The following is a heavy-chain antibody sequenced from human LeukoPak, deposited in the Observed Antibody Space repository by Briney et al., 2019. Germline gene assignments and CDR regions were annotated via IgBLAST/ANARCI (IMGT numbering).Heavy chain of an antibody. CDR2: IYHSGST. Sequence: PSETLSLTCTVSGYSISSGYYWGWIRQPPGKGLEWIGSIYHSGSTYYNPSLKSRVTISVDTSKNQFSLKLSSVTAADTAVYYCASSYSSSWYRGINWFDPWGQGTLVTVSS. CDR1: GYSISSGYY. D-gene: IGHD6-13*01. J-gene: IGHJ5*02. CDR3: ASSYSSSWYRGINWFDP. V-gene: IGHV4-38-2*02.